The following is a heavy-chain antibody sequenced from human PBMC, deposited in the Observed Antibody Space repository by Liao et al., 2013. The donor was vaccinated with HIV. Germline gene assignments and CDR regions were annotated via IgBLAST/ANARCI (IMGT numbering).Heavy chain of an antibody. Sequence: RLQESGPGLVKPSQTLSLTCSVSGGSISSGDYYWTWIRQPPGKGLEWIGYIYYSGSTYYNPSLKSRLNISVDTSKNQLTLKLNSVTAADTAVFYCARVSKKYFYYIDVWGKGTTVTVSS. V-gene: IGHV4-30-4*01. CDR3: ARVSKKYFYYIDV. J-gene: IGHJ6*03. CDR1: GGSISSGDYY. CDR2: IYYSGST. D-gene: IGHD2-2*01.